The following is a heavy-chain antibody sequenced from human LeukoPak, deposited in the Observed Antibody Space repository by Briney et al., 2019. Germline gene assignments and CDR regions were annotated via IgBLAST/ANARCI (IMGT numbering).Heavy chain of an antibody. Sequence: GESLKISCKGSGYSFTSYWIGWVRQMPGKGLEWMGIIYPGDSDTRYSPSFQGQVTISADKSISTAYLQWSSLKASDTAMYYCARPSYYYDRSGAAFDIWGQGTMVTVSS. D-gene: IGHD3-22*01. CDR1: GYSFTSYW. J-gene: IGHJ3*02. CDR2: IYPGDSDT. V-gene: IGHV5-51*01. CDR3: ARPSYYYDRSGAAFDI.